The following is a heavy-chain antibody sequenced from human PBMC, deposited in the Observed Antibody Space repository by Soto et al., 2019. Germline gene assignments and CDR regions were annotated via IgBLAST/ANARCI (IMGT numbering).Heavy chain of an antibody. CDR2: INHSGST. CDR3: ARSSIAAAGTTVGYFAY. CDR1: GGSFSGYY. J-gene: IGHJ4*02. Sequence: QVQLQQWGAGLLKPSETLSLTCAVYGGSFSGYYWSWIRQPPGKGLEWIGEINHSGSTNYNPSLKRRVTISVDTSKNQFSLKLSSVTAADTAVYYCARSSIAAAGTTVGYFAYWGKGTLVTVSS. V-gene: IGHV4-34*01. D-gene: IGHD6-13*01.